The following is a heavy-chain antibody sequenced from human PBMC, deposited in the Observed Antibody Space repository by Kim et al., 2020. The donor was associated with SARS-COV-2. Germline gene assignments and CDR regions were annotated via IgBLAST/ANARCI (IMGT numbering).Heavy chain of an antibody. D-gene: IGHD3-22*01. J-gene: IGHJ3*02. Sequence: SVKVSCKASGGTFSSYAISWVRQAPGQGLEWMGGIIPIFGTANYAQKFQGRVTITADESTSTAYMELSSLRSEDTAVYYCAREYYYDSSGYLPHDAFDIWGQGTMVTVSS. CDR3: AREYYYDSSGYLPHDAFDI. V-gene: IGHV1-69*13. CDR1: GGTFSSYA. CDR2: IIPIFGTA.